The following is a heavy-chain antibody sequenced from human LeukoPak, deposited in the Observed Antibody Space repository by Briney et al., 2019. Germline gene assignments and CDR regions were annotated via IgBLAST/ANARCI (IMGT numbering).Heavy chain of an antibody. V-gene: IGHV3-23*01. Sequence: GGSLRLSCAASGFTFSSYGMSWVRQAPGKGLEWVSGISGSGVSTYYADSVKGRFTISRGNSKNTLYLQMNSLRAEDTAVYYCAKGGLNWFDPWGQGTLVTVSS. CDR3: AKGGLNWFDP. CDR1: GFTFSSYG. D-gene: IGHD3-10*01. J-gene: IGHJ5*02. CDR2: ISGSGVST.